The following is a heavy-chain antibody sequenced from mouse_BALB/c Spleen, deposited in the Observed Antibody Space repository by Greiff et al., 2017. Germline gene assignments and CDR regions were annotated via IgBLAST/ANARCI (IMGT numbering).Heavy chain of an antibody. J-gene: IGHJ4*01. V-gene: IGHV1-69*02. D-gene: IGHD1-1*01. CDR1: GYTFTSYW. CDR3: TRDGSSSYYAMDY. Sequence: VQLQQPGAELVRPGASVKLSCKASGYTFTSYWINWVKQRPGQGLEWIGNIYPSDSYTNYNQKFKDKATLTVDKSSSTAYMQLSSPTSEDSAVYYCTRDGSSSYYAMDYWGQGTSVTVSS. CDR2: IYPSDSYT.